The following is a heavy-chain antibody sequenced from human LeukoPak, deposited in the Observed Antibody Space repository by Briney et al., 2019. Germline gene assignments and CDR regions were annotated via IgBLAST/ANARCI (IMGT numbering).Heavy chain of an antibody. CDR3: AREWADYYGSGHFDY. J-gene: IGHJ4*02. D-gene: IGHD3-10*01. CDR2: INPSGGST. CDR1: GYTFTSYY. Sequence: ASVKVSCKASGYTFTSYYMHWVRQAPGQGLEWMGIINPSGGSTSYAQKFQGRVTMTRDTSTGTVYMELSSLRSEDTAVYYCAREWADYYGSGHFDYWGQGTLVTVSS. V-gene: IGHV1-46*03.